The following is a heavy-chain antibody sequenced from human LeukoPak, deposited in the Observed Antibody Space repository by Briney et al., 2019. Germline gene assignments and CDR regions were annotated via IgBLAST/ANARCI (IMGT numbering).Heavy chain of an antibody. D-gene: IGHD3-10*01. V-gene: IGHV4-59*01. CDR3: ARGRGSLTY. Sequence: PSETLSLTCTVSGGSISLYYWSWIRQPPGRGLEWIGYFYDTRSPKYNPSLERRVTISVDMSRNQFSLNLTSVTAADTAVYYCARGRGSLTYWGQGTLATVSS. CDR2: FYDTRSP. J-gene: IGHJ4*02. CDR1: GGSISLYY.